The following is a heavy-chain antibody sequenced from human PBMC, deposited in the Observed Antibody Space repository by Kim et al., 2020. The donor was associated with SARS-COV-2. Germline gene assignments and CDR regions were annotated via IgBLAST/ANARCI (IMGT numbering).Heavy chain of an antibody. CDR3: ASGGGIVVVPAANNWFDP. V-gene: IGHV4-34*01. Sequence: KSRVTISVDTSKNQFSLKLSSVTAADTAVYYCASGGGIVVVPAANNWFDPWGQGTLVTVSS. J-gene: IGHJ5*02. D-gene: IGHD2-2*01.